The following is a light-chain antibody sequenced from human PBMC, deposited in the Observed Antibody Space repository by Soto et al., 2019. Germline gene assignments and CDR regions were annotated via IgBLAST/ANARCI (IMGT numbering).Light chain of an antibody. CDR1: QNIRKH. V-gene: IGKV1-39*01. J-gene: IGKJ1*01. Sequence: DIQMTQSPSSLSASVGDRLTITFRASQNIRKHLNWYQLKPGKAPKLLIYAASSLHSGVPSGFSGSGSGTDFTLTITSLQPEDFATYYCQQSYSTPRFGQGTKVDIK. CDR2: AAS. CDR3: QQSYSTPR.